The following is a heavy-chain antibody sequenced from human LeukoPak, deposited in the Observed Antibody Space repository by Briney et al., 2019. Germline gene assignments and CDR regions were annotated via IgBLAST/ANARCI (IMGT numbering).Heavy chain of an antibody. CDR2: IYYSGST. J-gene: IGHJ4*02. CDR1: VGSISSSSYY. D-gene: IGHD2-15*01. CDR3: ARRYCSGGSCYYFDY. V-gene: IGHV4-39*01. Sequence: PSETLSLTCTLSVGSISSSSYYWGWIRQPPGKGLEWIGSIYYSGSTYYNPSLKSRVTVSVDTSKNQFSLKLSSVTAADTAVYYCARRYCSGGSCYYFDYWGQGTLVTVSS.